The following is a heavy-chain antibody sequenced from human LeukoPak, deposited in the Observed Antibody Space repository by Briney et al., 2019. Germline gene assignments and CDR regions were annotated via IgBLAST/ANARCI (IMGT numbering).Heavy chain of an antibody. Sequence: ASVKVSCKASGYTFTSYYMHWVRQAPGQGLEWMGIIDPSGGSTSYAQKFQGRVTMTRDTSTSTVYMELSSLRSEGTAVYYCASRTYCGGDCLYAFDIWGQGTMVTVSS. CDR3: ASRTYCGGDCLYAFDI. D-gene: IGHD2-21*02. J-gene: IGHJ3*02. CDR2: IDPSGGST. V-gene: IGHV1-46*01. CDR1: GYTFTSYY.